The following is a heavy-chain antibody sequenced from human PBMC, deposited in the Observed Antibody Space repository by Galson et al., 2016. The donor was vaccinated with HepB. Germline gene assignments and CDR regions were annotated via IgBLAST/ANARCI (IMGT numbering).Heavy chain of an antibody. CDR1: GFSFNSFP. D-gene: IGHD4-17*01. Sequence: SLRLSCAASGFSFNSFPMHWVRQAPGKGLEWVAHISTGGSTIYYADSVKGRFTISRDNAKDSLYLQMNSLRDEDTAVYYCATPTLIPPVWGQGTMVTVSS. V-gene: IGHV3-48*02. CDR3: ATPTLIPPV. J-gene: IGHJ3*01. CDR2: ISTGGSTI.